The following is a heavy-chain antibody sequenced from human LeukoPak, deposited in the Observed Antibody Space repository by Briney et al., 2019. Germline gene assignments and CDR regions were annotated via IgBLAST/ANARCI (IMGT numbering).Heavy chain of an antibody. CDR2: IYYSGST. V-gene: IGHV4-39*01. D-gene: IGHD6-13*01. CDR3: ARQRPLYSGYGMDV. Sequence: SETLSLTCTVSGDSISGYYWGWIRQPPGKGLEWIGSIYYSGSTYYNPSLKSRVTISVDTSKNQFSLKLSSVTAADTAVYYCARQRPLYSGYGMDVWGQGTTVTVSS. J-gene: IGHJ6*02. CDR1: GDSISGYY.